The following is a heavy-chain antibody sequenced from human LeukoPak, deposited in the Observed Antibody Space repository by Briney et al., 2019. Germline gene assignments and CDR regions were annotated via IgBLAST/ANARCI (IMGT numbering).Heavy chain of an antibody. V-gene: IGHV3-23*01. Sequence: GRSLRLSCAASGLTFRIYGMSWGRQAPGKGLEWVSANSGDAADIFYADSARGGFAYYRDNSKNTPYLQLNSLRAEDTAIYYCAHHGGGTIRIAAFDIWGQGTMVTVSS. CDR3: AHHGGGTIRIAAFDI. CDR1: GLTFRIYG. D-gene: IGHD3-3*01. J-gene: IGHJ3*02. CDR2: NSGDAADI.